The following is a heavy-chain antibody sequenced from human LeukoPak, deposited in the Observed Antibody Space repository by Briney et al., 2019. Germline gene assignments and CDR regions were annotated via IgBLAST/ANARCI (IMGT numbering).Heavy chain of an antibody. Sequence: GGSLRLSCAASGFTFSRYNVNWVRQAPGKGLEWVSSISSSSSYIYYADSVKGRFTISRDNAKNSLYLQMNSLRAEDTAVYYCARDKGDFWSAGGSSNWFDPWGQGTLVTVSS. D-gene: IGHD3-3*01. CDR3: ARDKGDFWSAGGSSNWFDP. CDR1: GFTFSRYN. J-gene: IGHJ5*02. CDR2: ISSSSSYI. V-gene: IGHV3-21*01.